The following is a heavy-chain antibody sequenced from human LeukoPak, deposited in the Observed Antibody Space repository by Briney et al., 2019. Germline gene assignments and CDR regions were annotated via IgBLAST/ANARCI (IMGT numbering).Heavy chain of an antibody. V-gene: IGHV4-31*03. CDR1: GGSISSGGYY. CDR2: IYYNGST. J-gene: IGHJ4*02. Sequence: SETLSPTCTVSGGSISSGGYYWSWIRQHPGKGLEWIGYIYYNGSTYYNPSLKSRITISIDTSKNHFSLKLSSVTAADTAVYYCARSWFGESIPFDYWGQGTLVTVSS. D-gene: IGHD3-10*01. CDR3: ARSWFGESIPFDY.